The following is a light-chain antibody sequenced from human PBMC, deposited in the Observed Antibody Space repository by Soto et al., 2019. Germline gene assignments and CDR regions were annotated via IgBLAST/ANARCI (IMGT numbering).Light chain of an antibody. J-gene: IGKJ1*01. CDR1: QRISRDN. Sequence: EVVLTQSPDTLSLSPGGRGTLSCRASQRISRDNLAWYPQQPGRATRLLIFSASTRATGIPARCSGSGAGREFTLTSSSLQSEDFGVYDCQQYNNWPGTVGQGTKVEIK. V-gene: IGKV3-15*01. CDR2: SAS. CDR3: QQYNNWPGT.